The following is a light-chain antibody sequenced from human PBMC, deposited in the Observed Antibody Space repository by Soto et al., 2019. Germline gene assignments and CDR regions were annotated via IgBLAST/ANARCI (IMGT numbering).Light chain of an antibody. CDR1: QSISSW. J-gene: IGKJ1*01. V-gene: IGKV1-5*03. Sequence: DIQMTQSPSTLSASVGDRVTITCRASQSISSWLAWYQQKPGKAPKLLIYKASSLESGVPSTFSGSGSGTEFTLTISSLQPYDFATYYCQQYNSYSTFGKGTKVEIK. CDR3: QQYNSYST. CDR2: KAS.